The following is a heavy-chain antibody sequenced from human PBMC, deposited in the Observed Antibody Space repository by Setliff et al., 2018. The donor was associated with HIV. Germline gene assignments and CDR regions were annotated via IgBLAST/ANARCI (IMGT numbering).Heavy chain of an antibody. CDR2: IYVSGKT. Sequence: SETLSLTCTASGVSIDQNYWSWVRQPAGKGLEWIGRIYVSGKTNYNPSLKSRVTMSVDASKSQFSLKLRSVTAADRAVYYCARVPGYSSGTSYMDVWGKGTTVTVSS. CDR1: GVSIDQNY. CDR3: ARVPGYSSGTSYMDV. J-gene: IGHJ6*03. D-gene: IGHD6-19*01. V-gene: IGHV4-4*07.